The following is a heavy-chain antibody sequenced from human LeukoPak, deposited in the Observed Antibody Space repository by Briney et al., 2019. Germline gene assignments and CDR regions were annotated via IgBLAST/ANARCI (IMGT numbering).Heavy chain of an antibody. CDR3: ARGTRVFDY. Sequence: GGSLRLSCAASGFTFSNAWMSWVRQAPGKGLEWVGRIKSKTDGGTTDYAAPVKGRFTISRGDSKNTLYLQMNSLRAEDTAVYYCARGTRVFDYWGQGTLVTVSS. CDR2: IKSKTDGGTT. CDR1: GFTFSNAW. V-gene: IGHV3-15*01. J-gene: IGHJ4*02.